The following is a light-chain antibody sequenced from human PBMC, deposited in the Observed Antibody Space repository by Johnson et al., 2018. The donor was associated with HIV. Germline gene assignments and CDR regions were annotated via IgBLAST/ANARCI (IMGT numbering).Light chain of an antibody. Sequence: QAVLTQPPSVSAAPGQKVTISCSGSSSNIGNNYVSWYQQLTGTAPKLLIYENNKRPSGIPDRFSASKSGTSATLGITGLQTGDEADYYCGTWDSSLSGGGYVFGTGTKVTVL. CDR3: GTWDSSLSGGGYV. CDR1: SSNIGNNY. V-gene: IGLV1-51*02. CDR2: ENN. J-gene: IGLJ1*01.